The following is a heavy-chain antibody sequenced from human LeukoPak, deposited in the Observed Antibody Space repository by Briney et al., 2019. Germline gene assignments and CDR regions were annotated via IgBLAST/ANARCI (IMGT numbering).Heavy chain of an antibody. CDR3: ASWTYYYDSSGPGYFDY. Sequence: SETLSLTCAVYGGSFSGYYWSWIRQPPGKGLEWIGEINHSGSTNYNPSLKGRVTISVDTSKNQFSLKLSSVTAADTAVYYCASWTYYYDSSGPGYFDYWGQGTLVTVSS. CDR1: GGSFSGYY. J-gene: IGHJ4*02. D-gene: IGHD3-22*01. CDR2: INHSGST. V-gene: IGHV4-34*01.